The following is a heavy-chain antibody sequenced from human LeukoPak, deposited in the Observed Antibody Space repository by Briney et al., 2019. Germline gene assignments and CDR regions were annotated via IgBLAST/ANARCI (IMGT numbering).Heavy chain of an antibody. D-gene: IGHD2-2*01. Sequence: ASVKVSCKASGYTFTGYYMHWVRQAPGQGLEWMGWINPNSGGTNYAQKFQGRVTMARDTSISTAYMELSRLRSDDTAVYYCASPLQRYGTSYDYWGQGTLVTVSS. CDR2: INPNSGGT. J-gene: IGHJ4*02. CDR3: ASPLQRYGTSYDY. CDR1: GYTFTGYY. V-gene: IGHV1-2*02.